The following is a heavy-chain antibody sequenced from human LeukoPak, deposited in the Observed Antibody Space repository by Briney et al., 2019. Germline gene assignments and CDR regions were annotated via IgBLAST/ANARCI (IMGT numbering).Heavy chain of an antibody. D-gene: IGHD4-23*01. CDR2: INTNTGNP. V-gene: IGHV7-4-1*02. Sequence: ASVKVSCKASGYTFTSYAMNWVRQAPGQGLEWMGWINTNTGNPTYAQGFTGRFVFSLDTSVSTAYLQISSLQAEDTAVYYCAREAVSYGGNLYYFGYWGQGTLVTVSS. CDR3: AREAVSYGGNLYYFGY. J-gene: IGHJ4*02. CDR1: GYTFTSYA.